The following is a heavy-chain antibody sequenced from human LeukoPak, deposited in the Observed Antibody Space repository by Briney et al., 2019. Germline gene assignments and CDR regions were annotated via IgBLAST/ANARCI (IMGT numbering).Heavy chain of an antibody. D-gene: IGHD6-19*01. CDR2: INHSGST. J-gene: IGHJ3*02. CDR3: ARDLAVAGLGAFDI. V-gene: IGHV4-34*01. CDR1: GESFNDYS. Sequence: SETLSLTCAVYGESFNDYSCTWIRQPPGKGLEWIGEINHSGSTNYNPSLKSRVTISVDTFKNQFSLKLSSVTAADTAVYYCARDLAVAGLGAFDIWGQGTMVTVSS.